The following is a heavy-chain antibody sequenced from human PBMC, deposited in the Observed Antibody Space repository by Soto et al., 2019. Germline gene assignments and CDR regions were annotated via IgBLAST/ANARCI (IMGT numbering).Heavy chain of an antibody. CDR2: IRSKANSYAT. J-gene: IGHJ4*02. CDR1: GFTFSGSA. V-gene: IGHV3-73*02. CDR3: ITEGFPDY. Sequence: EVQLVESGGGLVQPGGSLKLSCAASGFTFSGSAMHWVRQASGKGLEWVGRIRSKANSYATAYAASVKGRFTISRDDSKNTAYLQMNSLKTEDTAVYYCITEGFPDYWGQGTLVTVSS.